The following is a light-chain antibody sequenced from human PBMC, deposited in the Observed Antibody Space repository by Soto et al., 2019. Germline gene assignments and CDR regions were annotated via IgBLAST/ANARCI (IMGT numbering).Light chain of an antibody. J-gene: IGKJ3*01. CDR1: QSVSNW. CDR2: KAS. CDR3: QQYKNYPFT. Sequence: DVQMTQSPSTLSASVGERVSITCRASQSVSNWLAWYQQKPGKAPKLLISKASKLESGVPSRFTGSGYGTEFTLTITSLQPDDFATYYCQQYKNYPFTFGPGAKVGVK. V-gene: IGKV1-5*03.